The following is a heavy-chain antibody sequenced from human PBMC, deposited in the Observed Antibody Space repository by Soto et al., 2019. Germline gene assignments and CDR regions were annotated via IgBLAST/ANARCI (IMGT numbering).Heavy chain of an antibody. Sequence: SQTLSLTCVISGDSVSSNSAAWNWIRQAPSRGLEWLGRTYYRSQWYNDYAVSVKSRITINPDTSKNQFSLQLNSMTPEDTAVYYCVREKWLGGDYYGMDVWGQGTMVTVSS. CDR3: VREKWLGGDYYGMDV. J-gene: IGHJ6*02. D-gene: IGHD3-22*01. V-gene: IGHV6-1*01. CDR2: TYYRSQWYN. CDR1: GDSVSSNSAA.